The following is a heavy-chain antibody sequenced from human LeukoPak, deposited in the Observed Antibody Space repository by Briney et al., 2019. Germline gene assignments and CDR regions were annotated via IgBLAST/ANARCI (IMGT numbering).Heavy chain of an antibody. CDR2: IYPGDSDT. Sequence: GESLKISCKGSGYSFTSYWSGWVRQMPGKGLEWMGIIYPGDSDTRYSPSFQGQVAISADKSISTAYLQRSSLKASDTAMYYCARLAGVVPAAIWFDPWGQGTLVTVSS. D-gene: IGHD2-2*01. CDR3: ARLAGVVPAAIWFDP. J-gene: IGHJ5*02. CDR1: GYSFTSYW. V-gene: IGHV5-51*01.